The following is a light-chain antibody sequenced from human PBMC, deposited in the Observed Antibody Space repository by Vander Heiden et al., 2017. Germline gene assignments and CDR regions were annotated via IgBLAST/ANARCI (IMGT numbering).Light chain of an antibody. J-gene: IGKJ5*01. CDR1: QSVSSTY. CDR3: QLYGTSRT. CDR2: GAS. Sequence: EIVFTQSPGTLSLSPGERATLSCRASQSVSSTYLAWYQQKPGQAPRLLIYGASSRATGIPDRFSGSGSGTDFTLTISRLEPEDFAVYYCQLYGTSRTFGQGTRLEIK. V-gene: IGKV3-20*01.